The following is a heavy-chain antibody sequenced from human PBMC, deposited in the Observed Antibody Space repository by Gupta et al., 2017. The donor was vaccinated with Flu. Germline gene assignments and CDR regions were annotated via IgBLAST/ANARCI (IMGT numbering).Heavy chain of an antibody. Sequence: QVQLVESGGGVVQPGRSLRLSCAASGFTFSSYGMHWVRQAPGKGLEWVAVISYDGSNKYYADSVKGRFTISRDNSKNTLYLQMNSLRAEDTAVYYCAKDRALSSHLDYWGQGTLVTVSS. CDR1: GFTFSSYG. CDR2: ISYDGSNK. CDR3: AKDRALSSHLDY. J-gene: IGHJ4*02. V-gene: IGHV3-30*18. D-gene: IGHD6-6*01.